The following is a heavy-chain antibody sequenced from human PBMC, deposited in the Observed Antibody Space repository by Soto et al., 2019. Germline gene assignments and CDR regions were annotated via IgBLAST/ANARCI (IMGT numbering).Heavy chain of an antibody. J-gene: IGHJ4*02. V-gene: IGHV4-39*01. CDR1: GGSISSSSYY. Sequence: QLQLQESGPGLVKPSETLSLTCTVSGGSISSSSYYWGWIRQPPGKGLEWIGSIYYSGSTYYNPSLKSRVTISVDTSNNQFSLKLSSVTAADTAVYYCARHPDWGYQLLFDYWGQGTLVTVSS. CDR2: IYYSGST. D-gene: IGHD2-2*01. CDR3: ARHPDWGYQLLFDY.